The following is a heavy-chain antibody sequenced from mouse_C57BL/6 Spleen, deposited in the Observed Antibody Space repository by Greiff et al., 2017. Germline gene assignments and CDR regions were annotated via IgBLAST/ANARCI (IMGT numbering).Heavy chain of an antibody. V-gene: IGHV1-55*01. Sequence: VQLQQPGAELVKPGASVKMSCKASGYTFTSYWITWVQQRPGQGLEWIGDIYPGSGSTNYNEKFKSKATLTVDTSSSTAYMQLSSLTSEDSAAYYCARSYDYDYYFAYWGQGTTLTVSS. CDR1: GYTFTSYW. CDR2: IYPGSGST. J-gene: IGHJ2*01. D-gene: IGHD2-4*01. CDR3: ARSYDYDYYFAY.